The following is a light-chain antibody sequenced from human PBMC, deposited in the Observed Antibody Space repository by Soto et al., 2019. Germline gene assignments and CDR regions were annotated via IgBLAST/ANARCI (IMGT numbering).Light chain of an antibody. CDR3: GTWDSNLSAYV. CDR2: DND. CDR1: SSNIGNNS. J-gene: IGLJ1*01. V-gene: IGLV1-51*01. Sequence: QSVLTQPPSVSAAPGQKVTISCSGSSSNIGNNSVSWYQQLPATAPKLLIYDNDKRPSGIPDRFSGSKSGTSATLGITGLQTGDEDDYYCGTWDSNLSAYVFGTGTKVTVL.